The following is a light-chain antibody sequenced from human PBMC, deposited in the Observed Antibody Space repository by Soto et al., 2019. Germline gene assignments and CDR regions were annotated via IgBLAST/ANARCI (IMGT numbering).Light chain of an antibody. J-gene: IGKJ1*01. Sequence: EIVVTQSPGTLSVSPGERATLYCRASQSVSNNYLASYQQKPGQAPRLLLYGASNRAIGIPDRFSASGAGPHFTLTISIVEAAEEAVYYYPQSGCSYPFGQGTKLDSK. CDR2: GAS. CDR1: QSVSNNY. V-gene: IGKV3-20*01. CDR3: PQSGCSYP.